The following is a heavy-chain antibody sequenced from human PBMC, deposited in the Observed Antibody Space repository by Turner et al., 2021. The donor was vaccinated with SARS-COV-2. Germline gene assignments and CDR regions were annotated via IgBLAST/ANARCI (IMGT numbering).Heavy chain of an antibody. CDR1: GASISSYY. J-gene: IGHJ5*02. D-gene: IGHD3-10*01. V-gene: IGHV4-59*01. Sequence: QVLLQASGPGLVKPSETLSLTCTVSGASISSYYWAWIRQPPGKRLEWIGYIYYRGSTNYNPSLKSRVTISVDTSKNQFSLKLTPVTAADTAVYFCARELTNNWFDPWGQGTLVTVSS. CDR3: ARELTNNWFDP. CDR2: IYYRGST.